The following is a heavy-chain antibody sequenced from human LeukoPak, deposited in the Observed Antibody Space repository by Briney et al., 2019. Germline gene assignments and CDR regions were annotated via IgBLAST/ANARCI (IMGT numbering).Heavy chain of an antibody. D-gene: IGHD1-26*01. Sequence: GASVKVSCKASGGTFSSYAIRWVRPAPGQGLAWMGRIIPILGIANYAQKFQGRVTITADKSTSTAYMELSSLRSEDTAVYYCARSWGIVGATGPIDYWGQGTLVTVSS. V-gene: IGHV1-69*04. CDR1: GGTFSSYA. CDR2: IIPILGIA. J-gene: IGHJ4*02. CDR3: ARSWGIVGATGPIDY.